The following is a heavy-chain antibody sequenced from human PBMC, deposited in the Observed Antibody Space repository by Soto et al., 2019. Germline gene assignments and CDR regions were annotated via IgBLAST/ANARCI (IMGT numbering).Heavy chain of an antibody. Sequence: QLLLQESGPGLVKPSETLSLTCSVSDDSINSDKYYWGWIRQPPGKGLEWIGSIYYRGNAYYNPSLQTRVTISLDKSKSQFSLKLNSVTAADSAVYFCARLEGLATISYYFDFCGPGALVTVSS. J-gene: IGHJ4*02. CDR2: IYYRGNA. CDR1: DDSINSDKYY. CDR3: ARLEGLATISYYFDF. V-gene: IGHV4-39*01. D-gene: IGHD5-12*01.